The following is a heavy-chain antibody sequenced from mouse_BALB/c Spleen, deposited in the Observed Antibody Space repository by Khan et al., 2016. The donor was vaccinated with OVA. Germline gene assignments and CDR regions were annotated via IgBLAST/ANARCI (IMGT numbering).Heavy chain of an antibody. Sequence: QIQLVQSGPELKKPGETVKISCKASGYTFTNYGMNWVKQAPGKDLKWMVWIFTYTGQPTYADEFEGRIAFSLETSASTAYLQINNLKNEDMATYFCARGAYYDAMNYWGQGTSVTVSS. D-gene: IGHD2-10*01. J-gene: IGHJ4*01. CDR2: IFTYTGQP. CDR1: GYTFTNYG. CDR3: ARGAYYDAMNY. V-gene: IGHV9-1*02.